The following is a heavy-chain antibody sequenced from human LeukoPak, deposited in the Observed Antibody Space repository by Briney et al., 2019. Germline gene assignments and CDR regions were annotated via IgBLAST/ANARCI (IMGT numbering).Heavy chain of an antibody. CDR3: AKGGYSYVARIDY. Sequence: PGGSLRLSCAASGFTFSSYAMSWVRQAPEKGLEWVSAISGSGGSTYYADSVKGRFTISRDNSKNTLYLQMNSLRAEDTAVYYCAKGGYSYVARIDYWGQGTLVTVSS. CDR2: ISGSGGST. J-gene: IGHJ4*02. CDR1: GFTFSSYA. V-gene: IGHV3-23*01. D-gene: IGHD5-18*01.